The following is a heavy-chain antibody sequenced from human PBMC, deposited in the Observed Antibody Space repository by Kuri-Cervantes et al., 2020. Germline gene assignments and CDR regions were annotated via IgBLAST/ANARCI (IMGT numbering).Heavy chain of an antibody. Sequence: GESLKISCAASGFTFSSYWMSWVRQAPGKGLEWVSSISSSSSYIYYADSVKGRFTISRDNAKNSLYLQMNSLRAEDTAVYYCARDRRNYGSGRGHYGYWGQGTLVTVSS. CDR1: GFTFSSYW. CDR3: ARDRRNYGSGRGHYGY. J-gene: IGHJ4*02. D-gene: IGHD3-10*01. CDR2: ISSSSSYI. V-gene: IGHV3-21*04.